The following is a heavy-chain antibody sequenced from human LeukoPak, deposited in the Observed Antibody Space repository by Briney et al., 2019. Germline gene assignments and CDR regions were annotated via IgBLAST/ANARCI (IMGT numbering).Heavy chain of an antibody. CDR2: IYSSGST. V-gene: IGHV4-59*01. J-gene: IGHJ4*02. D-gene: IGHD2-2*01. CDR3: ARHSSTLSSLTY. Sequence: SETLSLTCTVSGGSISTYYWGWIRQPPGKGLEWIGYIYSSGSTNYNPSLKSRVTISVDTSKKQFSLELTSVTAADTAVHYCARHSSTLSSLTYWGQGALVTVSS. CDR1: GGSISTYY.